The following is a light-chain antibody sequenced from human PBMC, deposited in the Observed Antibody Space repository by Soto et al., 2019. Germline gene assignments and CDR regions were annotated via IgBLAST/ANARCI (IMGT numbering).Light chain of an antibody. CDR1: SSDVGAYNF. Sequence: QSVLTPPPSASGSPGQSVTISCTGTSSDVGAYNFVSWYQQHPGKAPKLMIYAVRKRPSGVPDRFSGSKSGHPASLTVSGHPAEDESDYCGTACADSNTCGFGTGSKV. CDR3: TACADSNTCG. V-gene: IGLV2-8*01. CDR2: AVR. J-gene: IGLJ1*01.